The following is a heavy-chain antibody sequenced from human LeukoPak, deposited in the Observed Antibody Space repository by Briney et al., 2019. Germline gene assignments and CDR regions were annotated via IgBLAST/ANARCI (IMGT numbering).Heavy chain of an antibody. J-gene: IGHJ4*02. V-gene: IGHV3-23*01. CDR2: ISGSGGST. CDR1: GFTFSSYA. CDR3: ATAPGATVHAHFAY. D-gene: IGHD1-26*01. Sequence: PGGSLRLSCAASGFTFSSYAMSGVRQAPGRGLEGVSSISGSGGSTYYAASVKGRFNISRDNSTNTLYLQMNSLRAEDTAVYYSATAPGATVHAHFAYWGQGTLVTVSS.